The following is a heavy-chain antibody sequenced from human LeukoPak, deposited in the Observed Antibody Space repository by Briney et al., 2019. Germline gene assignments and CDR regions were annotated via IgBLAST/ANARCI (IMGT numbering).Heavy chain of an antibody. V-gene: IGHV3-30-3*01. J-gene: IGHJ4*02. CDR3: AKDRATYYSGGFDY. Sequence: GRSLRLSCAASGFTFSSYAMHWVRQAPGKGLEWVAVISYDGGNKYYADSVKGRFTISRDNSKNTLYLQMNSLRAEDTAVYFCAKDRATYYSGGFDYWGQGTLLTVSS. CDR1: GFTFSSYA. D-gene: IGHD3-10*01. CDR2: ISYDGGNK.